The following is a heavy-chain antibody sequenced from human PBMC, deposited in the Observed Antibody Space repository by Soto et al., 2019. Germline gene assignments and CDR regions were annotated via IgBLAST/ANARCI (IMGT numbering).Heavy chain of an antibody. V-gene: IGHV4-31*03. CDR1: GGSISSGGYY. Sequence: QVQLQESGPGLVKPSQTLSLTCTVSGGSISSGGYYWSWIRQHPGKGLEWIGHINYSGSTYYNSSLKSRVSISVDTSKNQFSLKLSSVTAADTAIYYCARDYNRRPVGWFDPWGQGTLVTVSS. D-gene: IGHD3-10*01. CDR2: INYSGST. J-gene: IGHJ5*02. CDR3: ARDYNRRPVGWFDP.